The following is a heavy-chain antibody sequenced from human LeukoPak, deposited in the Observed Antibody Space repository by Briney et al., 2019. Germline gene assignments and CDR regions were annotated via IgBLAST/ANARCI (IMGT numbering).Heavy chain of an antibody. J-gene: IGHJ4*02. CDR2: TYYRSKWYN. Sequence: SQTLSLTCALSGDSVSSNSAAWNWIRQSPSRGLEWLGRTYYRSKWYNEYAVSVKSRISINPDTSKNQFSLHLNSMTPEDTAVYYCARGNGYSSGWYYFDQWGQGTLVTVSS. D-gene: IGHD6-19*01. CDR1: GDSVSSNSAA. V-gene: IGHV6-1*01. CDR3: ARGNGYSSGWYYFDQ.